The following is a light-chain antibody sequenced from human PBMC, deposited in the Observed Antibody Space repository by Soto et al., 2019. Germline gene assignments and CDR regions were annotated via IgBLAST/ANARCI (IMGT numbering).Light chain of an antibody. CDR2: GAS. Sequence: EIVLTHSPGTLALSPGERATLSCRASQSVSSSYLAWYQQKPGQAPRLLIYGASSRATGIPDRFSGSGSGTDFTLTISRLEPEDFAVYYCQQYGSSHTWTFGQGTKVDI. J-gene: IGKJ1*01. CDR1: QSVSSSY. CDR3: QQYGSSHTWT. V-gene: IGKV3-20*01.